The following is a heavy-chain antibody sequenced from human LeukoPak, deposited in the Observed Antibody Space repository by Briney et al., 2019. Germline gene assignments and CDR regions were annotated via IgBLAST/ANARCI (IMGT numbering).Heavy chain of an antibody. Sequence: GGSLRLSCAASGFTFSSYWMHWVRQAPGKGLVWVSRINSDGSSTSYADSVKGRFTISRDNAKNTLYLQMNSLRAEDTAVYYCARAGYSSSWDDAFDIWGQGTMVTVSS. CDR1: GFTFSSYW. J-gene: IGHJ3*02. CDR2: INSDGSST. D-gene: IGHD6-13*01. V-gene: IGHV3-74*01. CDR3: ARAGYSSSWDDAFDI.